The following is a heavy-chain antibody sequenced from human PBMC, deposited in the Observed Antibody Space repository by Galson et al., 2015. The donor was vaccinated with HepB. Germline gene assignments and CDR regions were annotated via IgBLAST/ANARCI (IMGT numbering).Heavy chain of an antibody. CDR2: ISSGGST. CDR3: AGGADSSGWYSLYYYYGMDV. D-gene: IGHD6-19*01. Sequence: SLRLSCAASGFTVSSNYMSWVRQAPGKGLEWVSVISSGGSTYYADSVKGRFTISRDNSKNTLYLQMNSLRAEDTAVYYCAGGADSSGWYSLYYYYGMDVWGQGTTVTASS. J-gene: IGHJ6*02. V-gene: IGHV3-66*02. CDR1: GFTVSSNY.